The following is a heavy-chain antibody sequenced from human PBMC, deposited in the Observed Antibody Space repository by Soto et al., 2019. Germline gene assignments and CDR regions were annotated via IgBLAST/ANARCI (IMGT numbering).Heavy chain of an antibody. V-gene: IGHV3-7*01. J-gene: IGHJ6*02. CDR1: GFTCSSYL. CDR2: IKQDGSEK. CDR3: ARANYDFWSGSPYYYGMDV. Sequence: PGGSLRLSCAASGFTCSSYLMSWVRQSPGKGLEWVANIKQDGSEKYYVDSVKGRFTISRDNAKNSLYLQMNSLRAEDTAVYYCARANYDFWSGSPYYYGMDVWGQGTTVTVSS. D-gene: IGHD3-3*01.